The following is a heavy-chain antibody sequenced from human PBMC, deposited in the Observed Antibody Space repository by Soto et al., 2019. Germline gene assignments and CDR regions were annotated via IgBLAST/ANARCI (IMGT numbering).Heavy chain of an antibody. CDR3: ARWLRLGGYYYYGMVV. V-gene: IGHV3-48*03. CDR1: GFTFSSYE. J-gene: IGHJ6*02. D-gene: IGHD5-12*01. Sequence: EVQLVESGGGLVQPGGSLRLSCAASGFTFSSYEMNWVRQAPGKGLEWVSYISSSGSTIYYADSVKGRFTISRDNAKNSLYLQMNSLRAEDTAVYYCARWLRLGGYYYYGMVVWGQGTTVTVSS. CDR2: ISSSGSTI.